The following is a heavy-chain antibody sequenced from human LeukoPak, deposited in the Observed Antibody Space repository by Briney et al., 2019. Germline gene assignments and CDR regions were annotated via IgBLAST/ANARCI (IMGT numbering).Heavy chain of an antibody. CDR1: GFTFSSYW. Sequence: GGSLRLSCAAPGFTFSSYWMSWVRQAPGKGLEWVSAISGSGGSTYYADSVKGRFTISRDNSKNTLYLQMNSLRAEDTAVYYCAKVTYGSGTYGAFDYWGQGTLVTVSS. J-gene: IGHJ4*02. D-gene: IGHD3-10*01. CDR3: AKVTYGSGTYGAFDY. CDR2: ISGSGGST. V-gene: IGHV3-23*01.